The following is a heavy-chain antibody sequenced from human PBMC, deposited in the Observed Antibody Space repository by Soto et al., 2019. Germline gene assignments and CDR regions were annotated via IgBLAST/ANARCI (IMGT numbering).Heavy chain of an antibody. CDR1: GYIFVNHG. CDR2: ISPYTGNT. Sequence: QVQLVQSGDEVKKPGASVKVSCKASGYIFVNHGIAWVRQAPGQGLEWMGWISPYTGNTHSATKVQGRLTMTTDTSTSTAYRDLGSLTSDDTAVYYCVMVDNYVTPTPQDVWGQGTTVTVSS. J-gene: IGHJ6*02. CDR3: VMVDNYVTPTPQDV. V-gene: IGHV1-18*01. D-gene: IGHD3-16*01.